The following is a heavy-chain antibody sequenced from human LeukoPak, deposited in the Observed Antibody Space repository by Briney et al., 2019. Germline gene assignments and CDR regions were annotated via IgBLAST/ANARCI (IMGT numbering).Heavy chain of an antibody. V-gene: IGHV4-4*02. J-gene: IGHJ4*02. Sequence: SETLSLTCAVSGVSISSSNWWSWVRQPPGRGLEWIGEIYHSGSTNYNPSLKSRVTISVDKSKNQFSLKLSSVTAADTAVYYCARSSGIAVATVDYWGQGTLVTVSS. CDR1: GVSISSSNW. CDR2: IYHSGST. CDR3: ARSSGIAVATVDY. D-gene: IGHD6-19*01.